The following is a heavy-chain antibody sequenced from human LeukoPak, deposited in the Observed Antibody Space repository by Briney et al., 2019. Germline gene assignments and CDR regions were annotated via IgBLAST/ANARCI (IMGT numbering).Heavy chain of an antibody. CDR3: AKGGSDYYDSSGYFYFDY. CDR1: GFTFSNYA. V-gene: IGHV3-23*01. Sequence: GGSLRLSCAASGFTFSNYAMSWVRQAPGKGLEWVSAISGSGGSTYYADSVKGRFTISRDNSKNTLYLQMNSLRAEDTAVYYCAKGGSDYYDSSGYFYFDYWGQGTLVTVSS. J-gene: IGHJ4*02. D-gene: IGHD3-22*01. CDR2: ISGSGGST.